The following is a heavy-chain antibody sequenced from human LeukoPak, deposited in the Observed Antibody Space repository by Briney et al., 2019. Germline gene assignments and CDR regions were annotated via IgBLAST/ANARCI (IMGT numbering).Heavy chain of an antibody. Sequence: PGGSLRLSCAGSGFSFSSNTMSWVRQAPGRGLEWVSAISNNGGRTDYADSVKGRFTISRDNSKNTLYLQMNSLRAEDTAVYYCAKLRSGVKNYLFDYWGQGTLVTVSS. CDR2: ISNNGGRT. V-gene: IGHV3-23*01. D-gene: IGHD5-24*01. J-gene: IGHJ4*02. CDR1: GFSFSSNT. CDR3: AKLRSGVKNYLFDY.